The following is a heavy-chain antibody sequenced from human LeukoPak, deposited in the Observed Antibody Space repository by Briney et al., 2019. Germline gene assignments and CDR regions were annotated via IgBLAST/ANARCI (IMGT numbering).Heavy chain of an antibody. CDR1: GFTFSSYA. CDR3: AKVRVGGSPNHDAFDI. CDR2: ISGSGGST. J-gene: IGHJ3*02. Sequence: PGGSLRLSCAASGFTFSSYAMSWVRQAPGKGLEWVSAISGSGGSTYYADSVKGRFTISRDNSKNTLYLQMNSLRVEDTAVYYCAKVRVGGSPNHDAFDIWGQGTMVTVSS. V-gene: IGHV3-23*01. D-gene: IGHD1-26*01.